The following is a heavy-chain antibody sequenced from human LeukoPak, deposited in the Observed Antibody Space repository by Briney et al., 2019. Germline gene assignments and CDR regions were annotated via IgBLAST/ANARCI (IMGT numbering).Heavy chain of an antibody. J-gene: IGHJ6*03. CDR3: ARESDYGGNPSDYYYYYYMDV. D-gene: IGHD4-23*01. CDR2: ISAYNGNT. CDR1: GYTFTSYG. Sequence: ASVKVSCKASGYTFTSYGIGWVRQAPGQGLEWMGWISAYNGNTNYAQKLQGRVTMTTDTSTSTAYMELRSLRSDDTAVYYCARESDYGGNPSDYYYYYYMDVWGKGTTVTVSS. V-gene: IGHV1-18*01.